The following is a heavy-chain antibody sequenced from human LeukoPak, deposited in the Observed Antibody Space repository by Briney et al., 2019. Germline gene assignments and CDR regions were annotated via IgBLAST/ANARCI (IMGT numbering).Heavy chain of an antibody. CDR2: ISSSGSTI. D-gene: IGHD3-16*01. J-gene: IGHJ6*03. V-gene: IGHV3-48*03. CDR1: GFTFSSYE. Sequence: GGSLRLSCAASGFTFSSYEMNWVRQAPGKGLEWVSYISSSGSTIYYADSVKGRFTISRDNAKNSLYLQINRLRAEDTAVYYCARGAGWGADYYYNYYMDVWGKGTTVTVSS. CDR3: ARGAGWGADYYYNYYMDV.